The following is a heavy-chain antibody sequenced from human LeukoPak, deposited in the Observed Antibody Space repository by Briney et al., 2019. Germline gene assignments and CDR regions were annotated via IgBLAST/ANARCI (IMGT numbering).Heavy chain of an antibody. CDR2: INHSGST. V-gene: IGHV4-34*01. Sequence: PSETLSLTCAVYGGSFSGYYWSWIRQPPGKGLEWIGEINHSGSTNYNPSLKSRVTISVDTSKNQFSLKLSSVTAAGTAVYYCARWFVVVTAIGRWFDPWGQGTLVTVSS. D-gene: IGHD2-21*02. J-gene: IGHJ5*02. CDR3: ARWFVVVTAIGRWFDP. CDR1: GGSFSGYY.